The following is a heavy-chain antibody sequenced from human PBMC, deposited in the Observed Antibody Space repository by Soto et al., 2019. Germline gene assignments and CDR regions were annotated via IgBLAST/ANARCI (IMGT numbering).Heavy chain of an antibody. CDR1: GFTFSSYA. V-gene: IGHV3-23*01. D-gene: IGHD5-18*01. J-gene: IGHJ5*02. CDR2: ISDTGGTT. Sequence: GGSLRLSCAASGFTFSSYAVSWVRQAPGKGLEWVSVISDTGGTTYYTDSVKGRFTISRDNSKNTVYLQMNSVRAEDTAVYYCAKDGGYRLDYSDHWGQGTLVTVSS. CDR3: AKDGGYRLDYSDH.